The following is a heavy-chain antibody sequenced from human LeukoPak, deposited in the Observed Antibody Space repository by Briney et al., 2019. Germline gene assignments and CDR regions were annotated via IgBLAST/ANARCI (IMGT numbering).Heavy chain of an antibody. CDR3: AADKGSSSWDY. V-gene: IGHV1-58*01. Sequence: GTSVKVSCKASGFTFTSSAVQWVRQARGQRLEWIGWIVVGSGNTNYAQKFQERVTITRDMSTSTAYMELSSLRSEDTAVYYCAADKGSSSWDYWGQGTLVTVSS. CDR1: GFTFTSSA. D-gene: IGHD6-13*01. J-gene: IGHJ4*02. CDR2: IVVGSGNT.